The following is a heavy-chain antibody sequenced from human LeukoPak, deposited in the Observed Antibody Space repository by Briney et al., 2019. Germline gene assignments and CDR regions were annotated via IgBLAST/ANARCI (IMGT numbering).Heavy chain of an antibody. Sequence: SETLSLTCTVSGGSISSGSYYWSWIRQPAGKGLEWIGRIYTSGSTNYNPSLKSRVTISVDTSKNQFSLKLSSVTAADTAVYYCTREGGQWLQPTWGQGTLVTVSS. CDR3: TREGGQWLQPT. J-gene: IGHJ5*02. D-gene: IGHD6-19*01. CDR2: IYTSGST. V-gene: IGHV4-61*02. CDR1: GGSISSGSYY.